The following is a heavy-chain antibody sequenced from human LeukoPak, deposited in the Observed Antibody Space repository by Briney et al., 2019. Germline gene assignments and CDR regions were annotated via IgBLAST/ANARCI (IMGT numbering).Heavy chain of an antibody. CDR2: IKQDGSEK. CDR1: GFTFGSYW. Sequence: PGGSLRLSCAASGFTFGSYWVSWVRQAPGKGLEWVANIKQDGSEKYYVDSVKGRFTISRDNAKNSLYLQMNSLRAEDTAVYYCASGFMGMDVWGQGTTVTVSS. J-gene: IGHJ6*02. D-gene: IGHD1-26*01. CDR3: ASGFMGMDV. V-gene: IGHV3-7*01.